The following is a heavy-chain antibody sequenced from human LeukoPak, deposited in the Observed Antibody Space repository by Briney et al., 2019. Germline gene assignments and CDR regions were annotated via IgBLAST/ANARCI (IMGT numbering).Heavy chain of an antibody. CDR1: AYSFTNYA. CDR2: INAGNGDT. CDR3: ARFPIYGSGSPTYYFDY. Sequence: ASVKVSCKASAYSFTNYALHWLRQAHGQRLEWMGWINAGNGDTKYSQNFQGRVTITRDTSASTAYMELSSLRSEDTAVYYCARFPIYGSGSPTYYFDYWGQGTLVTVSS. J-gene: IGHJ4*02. D-gene: IGHD3-10*01. V-gene: IGHV1-3*01.